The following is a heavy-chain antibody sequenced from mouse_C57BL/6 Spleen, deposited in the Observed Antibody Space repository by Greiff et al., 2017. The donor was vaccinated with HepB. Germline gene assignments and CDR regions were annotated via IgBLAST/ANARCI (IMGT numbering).Heavy chain of an antibody. CDR1: GFTFSSYG. Sequence: EVQVVESGGDLVKPGGSLKLSCAASGFTFSSYGMSWVRQTPDKRLEWVATISSGGSYTYYPDSVKGRFTISRDNAKNTLYLQRSSLKSEDTAMYYCARHDSYYFDYWGQGTTLTVSS. CDR2: ISSGGSYT. J-gene: IGHJ2*01. V-gene: IGHV5-6*01. CDR3: ARHDSYYFDY. D-gene: IGHD2-13*01.